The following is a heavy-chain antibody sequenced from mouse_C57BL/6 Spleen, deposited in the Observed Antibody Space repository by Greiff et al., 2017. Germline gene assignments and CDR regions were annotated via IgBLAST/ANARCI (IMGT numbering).Heavy chain of an antibody. V-gene: IGHV5-6*01. CDR1: GFTFSSYG. D-gene: IGHD1-1*01. Sequence: EVQRVESGGDLVKPGGSLKLSCAASGFTFSSYGMSWVRQTPDKRLEWVATISSGGSYTYYPDKVKGRFTISRDNAKNTLYLQMSSLKSEDTAMYYSAREGRYGSSDAMDYWGQGTSVTVSS. CDR3: AREGRYGSSDAMDY. J-gene: IGHJ4*01. CDR2: ISSGGSYT.